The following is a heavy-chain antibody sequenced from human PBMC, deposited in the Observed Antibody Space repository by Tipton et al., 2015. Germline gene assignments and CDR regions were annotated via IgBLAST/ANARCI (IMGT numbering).Heavy chain of an antibody. CDR3: ASTAGVVATLDY. V-gene: IGHV4-31*03. D-gene: IGHD5-12*01. CDR2: VYSSGST. Sequence: TLSLTCTVSGGSVTIGAFYWSWIRRHPGKGLEWIGNVYSSGSTYYNPSLKSRVTISADTSKNQFSLKLSSVTAADTAVYYCASTAGVVATLDYWGQGTLVTVSS. J-gene: IGHJ4*02. CDR1: GGSVTIGAFY.